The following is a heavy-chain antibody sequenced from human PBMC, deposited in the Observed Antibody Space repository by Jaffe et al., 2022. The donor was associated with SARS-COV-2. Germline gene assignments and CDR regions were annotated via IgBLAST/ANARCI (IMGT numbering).Heavy chain of an antibody. CDR1: GFTFSSYE. D-gene: IGHD4-17*01. Sequence: EVQLVESGGGLVQPGGSLRLSCAASGFTFSSYEMNWVRQAPGKGLEWVSYISSSGSTIYYADSVKGRFTISRDNAKNSLYLQMNSLRAEDTAVYYCAREGGYGDPDYWGQGTLVTVSS. J-gene: IGHJ4*02. CDR3: AREGGYGDPDY. V-gene: IGHV3-48*03. CDR2: ISSSGSTI.